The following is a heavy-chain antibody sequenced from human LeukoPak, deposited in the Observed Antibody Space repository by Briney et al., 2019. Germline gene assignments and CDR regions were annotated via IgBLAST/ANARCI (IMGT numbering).Heavy chain of an antibody. D-gene: IGHD4-23*01. CDR3: ARVLYGGNWMGLDY. CDR2: IYYSGST. V-gene: IGHV4-59*01. J-gene: IGHJ4*02. CDR1: GGSISSYY. Sequence: SETLSLTCTVSGGSISSYYWSWIRQPPGKGLEWIGYIYYSGSTNYNPSLKSRVTISVGTSKNQFSLKLSSVTAADTAVYYCARVLYGGNWMGLDYLGQGTLVTVSS.